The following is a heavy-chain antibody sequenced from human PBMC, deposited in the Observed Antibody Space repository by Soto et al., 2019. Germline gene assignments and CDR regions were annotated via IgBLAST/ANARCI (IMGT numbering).Heavy chain of an antibody. CDR3: ARGYGDYVFGVDF. Sequence: ASVNVSCKSSGYTFTNYCITWVRLAPGQGLEWMGWIGAYNGRKNYAQKFQDRMTLATETSTSTVYMELRSLRSDDTALYYCARGYGDYVFGVDFWGQGTQVTVSS. D-gene: IGHD5-12*01. J-gene: IGHJ4*02. V-gene: IGHV1-18*04. CDR2: IGAYNGRK. CDR1: GYTFTNYC.